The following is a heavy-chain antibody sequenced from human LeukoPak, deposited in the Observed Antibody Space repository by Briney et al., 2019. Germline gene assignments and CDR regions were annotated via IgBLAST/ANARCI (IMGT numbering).Heavy chain of an antibody. CDR2: ISGSGGST. Sequence: GGSLRLSCAASGFTFSSYAMSWVRQTPVKGLEWVSVISGSGGSTYYADSVKGRFTISRDNSKNTLYLQMNSLRAEDTAVYYCAKLVEGQWLADYWGQGTLVTVSS. D-gene: IGHD6-19*01. CDR1: GFTFSSYA. J-gene: IGHJ4*02. CDR3: AKLVEGQWLADY. V-gene: IGHV3-23*01.